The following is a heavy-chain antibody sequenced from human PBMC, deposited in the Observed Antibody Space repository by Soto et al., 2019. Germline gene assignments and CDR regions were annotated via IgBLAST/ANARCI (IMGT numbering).Heavy chain of an antibody. J-gene: IGHJ4*02. D-gene: IGHD3-10*01. Sequence: EVQLLESGGGLVQPGESLRLSCEASGFTFSRFAMSWVRQAPGKGLEWVSGITGDGRNTYYANSMEGRFTVSRDNAKDTLYLQMNSLRAEDTAVYYCAKDLFTMVRLFDSWGQGTLVTVSS. V-gene: IGHV3-23*01. CDR1: GFTFSRFA. CDR3: AKDLFTMVRLFDS. CDR2: ITGDGRNT.